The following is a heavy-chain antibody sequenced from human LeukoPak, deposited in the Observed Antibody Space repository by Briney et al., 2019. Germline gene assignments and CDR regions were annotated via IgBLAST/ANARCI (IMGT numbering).Heavy chain of an antibody. J-gene: IGHJ5*02. D-gene: IGHD2-8*02. Sequence: PGGSLRLSCAASGFTFSSYAMHWVRQAPGKGLEWVAFIRYDGSNKYYADSVKGRFTFSRDNSKNTLYLQMNSLRAEDTAVYYCAKDLVAWFDPWGQGTLVTVSS. CDR2: IRYDGSNK. CDR3: AKDLVAWFDP. V-gene: IGHV3-30*02. CDR1: GFTFSSYA.